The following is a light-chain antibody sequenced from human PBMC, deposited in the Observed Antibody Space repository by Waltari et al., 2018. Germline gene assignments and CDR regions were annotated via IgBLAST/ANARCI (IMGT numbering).Light chain of an antibody. CDR2: KVS. CDR3: MQYIHWPVT. J-gene: IGKJ1*01. CDR1: QDLVHTDGNTY. V-gene: IGKV2-30*02. Sequence: DVVMTPSPPALPATLGQAASIPCTSTQDLVHTDGNTYLNWFQQRPGQSPRRLIYKVSNRDSGVPDRFSGSGSGTVFRLKITRVEAEDVGTYYCMQYIHWPVTFGLGTKVEIK.